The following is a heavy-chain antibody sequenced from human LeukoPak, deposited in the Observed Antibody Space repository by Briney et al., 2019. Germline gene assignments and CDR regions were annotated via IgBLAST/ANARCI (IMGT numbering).Heavy chain of an antibody. CDR3: ARGALLKTGPAYDILGGYGMDV. CDR1: GFTFSSYS. D-gene: IGHD3-9*01. Sequence: GGSLRLSCAASGFTFSSYSMNWVRQAPGKGLEWVSSISSSSSYIYYADSVKGRFTISRDNAKNSLYLQMNSLRAEDTAVYYCARGALLKTGPAYDILGGYGMDVWGKGTTVTVSS. V-gene: IGHV3-21*01. CDR2: ISSSSSYI. J-gene: IGHJ6*04.